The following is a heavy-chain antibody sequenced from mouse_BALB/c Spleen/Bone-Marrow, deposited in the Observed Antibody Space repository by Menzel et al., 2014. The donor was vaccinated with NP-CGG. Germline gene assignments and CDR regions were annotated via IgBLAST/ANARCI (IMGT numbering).Heavy chain of an antibody. Sequence: VMLVESGPGLVAPSQSLSISCTVSGFSLTSYGVHWVRQPPGQGLEWLGAIWAGGSTNYNSALMSRLTISKDNSKSQVFLKMNSLQTDDTAMYYCARKGRGYYGSSGAAMDYWGQGTKVTVSS. V-gene: IGHV2-9*02. CDR1: GFSLTSYG. CDR2: IWAGGST. CDR3: ARKGRGYYGSSGAAMDY. J-gene: IGHJ4*01. D-gene: IGHD1-1*01.